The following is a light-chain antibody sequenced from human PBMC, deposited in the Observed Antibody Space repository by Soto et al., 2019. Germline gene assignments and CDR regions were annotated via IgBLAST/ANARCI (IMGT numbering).Light chain of an antibody. CDR3: QQYTRYPHT. CDR1: QSLDKW. J-gene: IGKJ2*01. CDR2: DAS. Sequence: DIQMTQSPSTLSASVGDRVSISCRASQSLDKWLAWYQQKPGEAPKLLVSDASNLESGVSSRFTGSGSGTEFTLTISSLQPDDFATYYCQQYTRYPHTFGQGTKLEIK. V-gene: IGKV1-5*01.